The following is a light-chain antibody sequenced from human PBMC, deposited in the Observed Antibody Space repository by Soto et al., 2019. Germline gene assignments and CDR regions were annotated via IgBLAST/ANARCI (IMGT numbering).Light chain of an antibody. CDR2: GAS. CDR1: QSVSSTY. Sequence: EIALTQSPGTLSLSPGERATLSCRASQSVSSTYLGWYQQKPGQPPRLLIYGASSRATGIPDRFSGSGSGTDFTLTISRLEPEDFAVYYCQHYGSSPFTFGGGTKVDIK. V-gene: IGKV3-20*01. J-gene: IGKJ4*01. CDR3: QHYGSSPFT.